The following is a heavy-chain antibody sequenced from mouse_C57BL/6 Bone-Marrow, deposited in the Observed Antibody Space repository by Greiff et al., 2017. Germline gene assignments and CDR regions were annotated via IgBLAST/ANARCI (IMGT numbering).Heavy chain of an antibody. Sequence: VHLVESGAELARPGASVKLSCKASGYTFTSYGISWVKQRTGQGLEWIGEIYPRSGNTYYNEKFKGKATLTADKSSSTAYMELRSLTSEDSAVYFCARQWLRRAAWFAYWGQGTLVTVSA. CDR1: GYTFTSYG. CDR2: IYPRSGNT. CDR3: ARQWLRRAAWFAY. D-gene: IGHD2-2*01. V-gene: IGHV1-81*01. J-gene: IGHJ3*01.